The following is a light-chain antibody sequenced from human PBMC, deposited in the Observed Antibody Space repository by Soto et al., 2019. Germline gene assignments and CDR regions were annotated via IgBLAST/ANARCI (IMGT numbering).Light chain of an antibody. CDR1: QSVSSSY. Sequence: EIVLTQSPGTLSLSPGERATLSCRASQSVSSSYLAWYQQKPGQAPRLLIYGASSRATGIPDRFSGSGSGTDFTLTISRLEPEDVAVYYCQQYGDSPLYTFGQGTKVDI. J-gene: IGKJ2*01. CDR2: GAS. CDR3: QQYGDSPLYT. V-gene: IGKV3-20*01.